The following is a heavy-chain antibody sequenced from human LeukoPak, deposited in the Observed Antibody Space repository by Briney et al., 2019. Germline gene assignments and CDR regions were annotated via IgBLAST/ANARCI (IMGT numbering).Heavy chain of an antibody. CDR1: GYSFTSYW. J-gene: IGHJ6*02. CDR3: ARHTTYGSGSYYLYYYYGMDV. D-gene: IGHD3-10*01. CDR2: IYPGDSDT. Sequence: GESLKICCKGAGYSFTSYWIGWVSHMPGKGLEWMGIIYPGDSDTRYSPSFQGQVTISADKSISTAYLQWSSLKASDTAMYYCARHTTYGSGSYYLYYYYGMDVWGQGTTVTVSS. V-gene: IGHV5-51*01.